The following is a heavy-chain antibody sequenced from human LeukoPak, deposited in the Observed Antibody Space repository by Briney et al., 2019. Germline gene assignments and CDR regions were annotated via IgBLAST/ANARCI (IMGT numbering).Heavy chain of an antibody. V-gene: IGHV4-31*03. CDR3: ARVGYFDLLLDY. J-gene: IGHJ4*02. CDR1: GGSISSGGYY. D-gene: IGHD3-9*01. CDR2: IYYSGTT. Sequence: SETLSLTCTVSGGSISSGGYYWSWIRQPPGKGLEWIGYIYYSGTTYYNPSLKSRVTISVDTSKNQFSLKLSSVTAADTAVYYCARVGYFDLLLDYWGQGTLVTVSS.